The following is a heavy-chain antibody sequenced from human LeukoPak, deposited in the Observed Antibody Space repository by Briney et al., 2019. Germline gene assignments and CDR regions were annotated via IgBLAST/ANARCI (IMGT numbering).Heavy chain of an antibody. CDR1: GGFISTHY. J-gene: IGHJ4*02. CDR2: VFYTGSS. D-gene: IGHD6-6*01. CDR3: ARAHPAYSSSSGFDF. V-gene: IGHV4-59*11. Sequence: PSETLSLTCSVSGGFISTHYWSWIRQSPGKGLEWIGYVFYTGSSNYNPSLKSRVTLSVDTSKNQCSLELRSVTAADTAVYYCARAHPAYSSSSGFDFWGQGALVTVSS.